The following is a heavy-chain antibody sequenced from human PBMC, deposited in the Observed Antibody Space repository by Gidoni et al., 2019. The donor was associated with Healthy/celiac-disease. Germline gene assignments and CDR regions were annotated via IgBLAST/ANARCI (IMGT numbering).Heavy chain of an antibody. Sequence: QVQLVQSGAEVKKPGASVKVSCKASGYTFTSYAMHWVRQAPGQRLEWMGWINAGNGNTKYSQKFQGRVTITRDTSASTAYMELSSLRSEDTAVYYCARTYYYDSSGPRGGWFDPWGQGTLVTVSS. J-gene: IGHJ5*02. D-gene: IGHD3-22*01. CDR3: ARTYYYDSSGPRGGWFDP. CDR2: INAGNGNT. CDR1: GYTFTSYA. V-gene: IGHV1-3*01.